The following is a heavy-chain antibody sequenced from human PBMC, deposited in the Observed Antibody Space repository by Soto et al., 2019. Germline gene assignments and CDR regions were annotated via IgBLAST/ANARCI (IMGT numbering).Heavy chain of an antibody. Sequence: EVKLLESGGGLVQPGGSLRLSCAASGFPFWTYSMSWARQAPRKGLEWVSGISGSGTATYYTDSVKGRFTVSRDNSKDTLFLQMHTLRVEDTAVYYCAKTRLYDNNDYHRDGFDVWGPGTVVTVS. CDR1: GFPFWTYS. D-gene: IGHD3-22*01. V-gene: IGHV3-23*01. CDR2: ISGSGTAT. J-gene: IGHJ3*01. CDR3: AKTRLYDNNDYHRDGFDV.